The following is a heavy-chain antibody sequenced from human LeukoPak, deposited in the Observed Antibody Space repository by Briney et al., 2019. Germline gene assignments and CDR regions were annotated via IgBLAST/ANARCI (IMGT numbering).Heavy chain of an antibody. CDR3: ARDRGYSGYDPLFDY. D-gene: IGHD5-12*01. J-gene: IGHJ4*02. Sequence: PGGSLRLSCAASGFTFSSYAMHWVRQAPGKGLEYVSAISSNGGSTYYANSVKGRFTISRDNSKNTLYLQMGSLRAEDMAVYYCARDRGYSGYDPLFDYWGQGTLVAVS. V-gene: IGHV3-64*01. CDR1: GFTFSSYA. CDR2: ISSNGGST.